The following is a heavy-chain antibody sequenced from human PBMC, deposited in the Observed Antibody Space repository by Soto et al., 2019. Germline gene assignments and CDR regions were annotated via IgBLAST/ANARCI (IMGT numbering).Heavy chain of an antibody. J-gene: IGHJ6*03. CDR1: WFPFYSYA. CDR2: ISGSGGST. Sequence: GGSLKLSCATPWFPFYSYAMSWVPPAPREGLEWVSAISGSGGSTYYADSVKGRFTISRDNSKNTLYLQMNSLRAEDTAVYYCAKFGGGGYCTNGVCYNNYMDVWGKGTTVTVSS. D-gene: IGHD2-8*01. V-gene: IGHV3-23*01. CDR3: AKFGGGGYCTNGVCYNNYMDV.